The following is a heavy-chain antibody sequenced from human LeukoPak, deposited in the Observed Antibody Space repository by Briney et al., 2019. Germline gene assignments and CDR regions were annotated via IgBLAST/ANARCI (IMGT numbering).Heavy chain of an antibody. Sequence: SETLSLTCTVSGGSISSYYWSWIRQPAGKGLEWIWRTYIIVSTNYDPSLRSRVTMSIDTSKNQVSLKLSSVTAADTAVYYCARDSSGFDYWGQGTLVTVSS. J-gene: IGHJ4*02. CDR1: GGSISSYY. CDR3: ARDSSGFDY. V-gene: IGHV4-4*07. CDR2: TYIIVST.